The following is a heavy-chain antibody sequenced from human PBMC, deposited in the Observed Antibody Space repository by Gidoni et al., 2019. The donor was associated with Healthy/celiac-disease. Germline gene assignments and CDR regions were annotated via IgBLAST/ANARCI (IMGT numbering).Heavy chain of an antibody. J-gene: IGHJ6*03. Sequence: EVQLVESGGGLVKPGGSLRLSCAASGFTFSTYAMNWVRQAPGKGLEWVSSISTTSSYIYYADSVKGRFTSSRDNAKNSLYVQMNSLRAEDTAVYYCARSPSGIAAGGRYMDVWGKGTTVTVSS. D-gene: IGHD6-13*01. CDR2: ISTTSSYI. CDR1: GFTFSTYA. CDR3: ARSPSGIAAGGRYMDV. V-gene: IGHV3-21*01.